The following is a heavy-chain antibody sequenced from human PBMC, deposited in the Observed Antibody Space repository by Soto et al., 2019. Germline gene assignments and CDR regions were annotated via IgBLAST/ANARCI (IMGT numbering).Heavy chain of an antibody. CDR2: INPNSGGT. V-gene: IGHV1-2*04. CDR1: GYTFTGYY. D-gene: IGHD6-19*01. CDR3: ARDIPTGAGEGVGWFDP. Sequence: ASVKVSCKASGYTFTGYYMHWVRQAPGQGLEWMGWINPNSGGTNYAQKFQGWVTMTRDTSISTAYMELSRLRSDDTAVYYCARDIPTGAGEGVGWFDPWGQGTLVTVSS. J-gene: IGHJ5*02.